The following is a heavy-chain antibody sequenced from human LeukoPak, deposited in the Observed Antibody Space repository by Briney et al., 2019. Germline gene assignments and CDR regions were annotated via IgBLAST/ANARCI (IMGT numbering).Heavy chain of an antibody. CDR2: IGPACDT. Sequence: GGSLRLSCAASGFTFRTYDIHWVRQATGKGLEWVSAIGPACDTYYPGSVKGRFTISRENAKNSLYLQMNSLRAEDTAVYYCARGLSGYASSLGYWGQGTLVTVSS. CDR3: ARGLSGYASSLGY. CDR1: GFTFRTYD. J-gene: IGHJ4*02. V-gene: IGHV3-13*01. D-gene: IGHD6-6*01.